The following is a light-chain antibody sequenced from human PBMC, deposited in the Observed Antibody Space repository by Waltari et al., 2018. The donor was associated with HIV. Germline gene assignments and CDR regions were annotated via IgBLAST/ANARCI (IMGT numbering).Light chain of an antibody. Sequence: DIQMTQSPSSLSASVGDNVTITCRASQGITKSLAWYQQKPGKAPKHLLYVASRLDSGVPSRFSGSGSGTDYTLTISSLQPEDFATYLCQQYYSTPWTFGQGTKVEIK. J-gene: IGKJ1*01. CDR2: VAS. CDR3: QQYYSTPWT. CDR1: QGITKS. V-gene: IGKV1-NL1*01.